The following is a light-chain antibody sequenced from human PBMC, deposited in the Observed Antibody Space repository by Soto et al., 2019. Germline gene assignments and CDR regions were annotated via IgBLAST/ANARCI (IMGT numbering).Light chain of an antibody. CDR1: QSVSSF. CDR2: DAS. Sequence: EIVLTQSPATLSLSPGERVTLSCRASQSVSSFLAWYQQQPGQAPRLLIYDASNRATGIPARFSGSGSGTDFTLTISSPEPEDFAVYYCQQRSNFMYTFGQGTKLELK. V-gene: IGKV3-11*01. J-gene: IGKJ2*01. CDR3: QQRSNFMYT.